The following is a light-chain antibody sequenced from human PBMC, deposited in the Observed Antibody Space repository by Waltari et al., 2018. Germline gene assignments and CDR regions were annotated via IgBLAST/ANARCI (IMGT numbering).Light chain of an antibody. CDR1: QSISGH. J-gene: IGKJ2*01. Sequence: DIQITQSPSSLSASVGDRVTITCRASQSISGHVNWYQQKPGKAHKLLIHSASTLQSGVPPRFSGSGSGTDFTLTISSLQPEDFSTYYCQQSSSAPRTFGQGTKLDIK. CDR3: QQSSSAPRT. V-gene: IGKV1-39*01. CDR2: SAS.